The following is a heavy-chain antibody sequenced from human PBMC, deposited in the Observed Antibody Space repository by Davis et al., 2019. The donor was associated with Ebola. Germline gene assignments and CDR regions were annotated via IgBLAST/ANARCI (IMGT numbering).Heavy chain of an antibody. J-gene: IGHJ6*02. V-gene: IGHV1-18*01. CDR2: ISAYNDNT. CDR3: ARVAVTIYYYYYGMDV. Sequence: ASVKVSCKASGYTFTSYDINWVRQAPGQGLEWMGWISAYNDNTNYAQKLQGRVTMTTDTSTSTAYMELRTLRSEDTAVYYCARVAVTIYYYYYGMDVWGQGTTVTVSS. D-gene: IGHD4-11*01. CDR1: GYTFTSYD.